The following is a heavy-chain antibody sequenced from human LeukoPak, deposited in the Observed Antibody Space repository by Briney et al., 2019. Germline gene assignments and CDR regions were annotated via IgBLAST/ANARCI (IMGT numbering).Heavy chain of an antibody. CDR1: GGSISSYY. CDR3: ARHRPFGIAAAGSGWFDP. J-gene: IGHJ5*02. V-gene: IGHV4-59*05. D-gene: IGHD6-13*01. Sequence: PSETLSLTCTVSGGSISSYYWSWIRQPAGKGLEWIGRIYYSGSTYYNPSLKSRVTISVDTSKNQFSLKLSSVTAADTAVYYCARHRPFGIAAAGSGWFDPWGQGTLVTVSS. CDR2: IYYSGST.